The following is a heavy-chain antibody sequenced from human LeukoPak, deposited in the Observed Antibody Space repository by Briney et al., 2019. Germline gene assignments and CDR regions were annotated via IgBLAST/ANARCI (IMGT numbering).Heavy chain of an antibody. Sequence: GGSLRLSCAASGFTFSTYWMSWVRQTPGKGLEWLANIKQNGIEKYYVDSVKGRFTISRDDAKNSLYLQMNSLRAEDTAVYYCARMAGGLWDYWGQGTLVTVSS. CDR1: GFTFSTYW. J-gene: IGHJ4*02. CDR2: IKQNGIEK. V-gene: IGHV3-7*05. CDR3: ARMAGGLWDY. D-gene: IGHD5-24*01.